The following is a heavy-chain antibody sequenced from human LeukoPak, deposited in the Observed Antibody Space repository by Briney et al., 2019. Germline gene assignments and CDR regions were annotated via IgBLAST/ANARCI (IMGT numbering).Heavy chain of an antibody. V-gene: IGHV3-74*01. CDR3: ARFGVSGLDY. J-gene: IGHJ4*02. D-gene: IGHD3-3*01. CDR1: GFTFSSYW. CDR2: SNSDGSDT. Sequence: PGGSLRLSCAASGFTFSSYWMHWVRQAPGKGLVWVSRSNSDGSDTRYADSVKGRFTISRDNAKNTLYLQMNSLRAEDTAVYHCARFGVSGLDYWGQGSLVTVSS.